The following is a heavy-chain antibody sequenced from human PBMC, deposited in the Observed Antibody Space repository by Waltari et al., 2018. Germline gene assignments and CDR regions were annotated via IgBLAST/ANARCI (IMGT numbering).Heavy chain of an antibody. V-gene: IGHV3-30*02. CDR2: IRYDGSNK. CDR3: AKLGDHYGGFDY. CDR1: GFTFSSYG. J-gene: IGHJ4*02. D-gene: IGHD4-17*01. Sequence: QVQLVESGGGVVQPGGSLRLSCAASGFTFSSYGMHWARQAPGKGLEWVAFIRYDGSNKYYADSVKGRFTISRDNSKNTLYLQMNSLRAEDTAVYYCAKLGDHYGGFDYWGQGTLVTVSS.